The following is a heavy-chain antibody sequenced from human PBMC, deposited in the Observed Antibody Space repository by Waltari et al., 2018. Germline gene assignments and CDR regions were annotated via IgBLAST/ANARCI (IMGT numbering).Heavy chain of an antibody. D-gene: IGHD2-15*01. V-gene: IGHV1-69-2*01. J-gene: IGHJ3*02. CDR1: GYTFTDYY. Sequence: EVQLVQSGAEVKKPGATVKISCKASGYTFTDYYMHWVQQAPGKGLEWMGRVDPEDGETIYAEKFQGRVTITADTSTDTAYMELSSLRSEDTAVYYCATGEGYCSGGSCRNAFDIWGQGTMVTVSS. CDR3: ATGEGYCSGGSCRNAFDI. CDR2: VDPEDGET.